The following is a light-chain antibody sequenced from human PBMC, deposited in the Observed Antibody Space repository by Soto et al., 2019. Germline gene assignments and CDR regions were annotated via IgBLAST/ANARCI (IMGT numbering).Light chain of an antibody. CDR3: GSYSRSSAKV. CDR1: SSDVGGYNY. V-gene: IGLV2-14*03. CDR2: DVR. Sequence: QSALTQPASVSGSPGQSITISCTGTSSDVGGYNYVSCYQQHPGKAPKLMIYDVRNRPSGVSNRVSGSKSGNTASLTISGLQAEDEADYYCGSYSRSSAKVFGGGTKVTVL. J-gene: IGLJ3*02.